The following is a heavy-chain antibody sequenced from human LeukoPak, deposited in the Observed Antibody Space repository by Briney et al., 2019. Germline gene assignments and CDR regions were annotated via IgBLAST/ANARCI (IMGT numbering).Heavy chain of an antibody. Sequence: SETLSLTCSVSGDSITYFYWSWIRQAAGKGLEWIGRISSSGSTDYNASLKSRVTMSVDTSKNQLSLKVISVTAADTAVYYCARRRLRYFDWLLSHFDYWGQGTLVTVSS. CDR2: ISSSGST. CDR3: ARRRLRYFDWLLSHFDY. V-gene: IGHV4-4*07. CDR1: GDSITYFY. J-gene: IGHJ4*02. D-gene: IGHD3-9*01.